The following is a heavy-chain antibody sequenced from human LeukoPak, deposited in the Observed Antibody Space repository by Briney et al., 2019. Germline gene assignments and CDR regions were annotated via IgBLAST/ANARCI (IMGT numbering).Heavy chain of an antibody. V-gene: IGHV3-33*01. CDR2: IWYDGSNK. D-gene: IGHD3-22*01. Sequence: GRSLRLSCAASGFTFSSYGMHWVRQAPGKGLEWVAVIWYDGSNKYYADSMKGRFTISRDNSKNTLYLQMNSLRAEDTAVYYCARDRNYYDSSGYFPAFDIWGQGTMVTVSS. CDR3: ARDRNYYDSSGYFPAFDI. J-gene: IGHJ3*02. CDR1: GFTFSSYG.